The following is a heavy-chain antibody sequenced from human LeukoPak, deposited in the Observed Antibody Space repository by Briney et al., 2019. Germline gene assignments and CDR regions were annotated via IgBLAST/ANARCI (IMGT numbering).Heavy chain of an antibody. J-gene: IGHJ4*02. D-gene: IGHD2-8*01. Sequence: GGSLRLSCAACGFTFSSFYMNWVRQAPAKGLEWVVFISSSGCPIFYADSVRGRFTISGDHAKNSLYLQMTSLRAEDTASYYCAREGDVYIFDHWGQGTVVTVSS. V-gene: IGHV3-48*03. CDR2: ISSSGCPI. CDR3: AREGDVYIFDH. CDR1: GFTFSSFY.